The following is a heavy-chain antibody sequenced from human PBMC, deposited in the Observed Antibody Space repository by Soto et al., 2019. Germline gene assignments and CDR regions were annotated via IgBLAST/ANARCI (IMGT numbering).Heavy chain of an antibody. J-gene: IGHJ3*01. D-gene: IGHD2-21*02. Sequence: QVQLMQSGAEVKTPGASLKVSCRAAGYTFTSYEIHWVRQATGQGLEWMGWMNPNSGNTDYAQKFQGRVMMTRDTSIITAYMELSGLRSDDTAVYYCAISYCGGDCKEAFDVWGEGTMVTVSS. CDR3: AISYCGGDCKEAFDV. CDR2: MNPNSGNT. V-gene: IGHV1-8*01. CDR1: GYTFTSYE.